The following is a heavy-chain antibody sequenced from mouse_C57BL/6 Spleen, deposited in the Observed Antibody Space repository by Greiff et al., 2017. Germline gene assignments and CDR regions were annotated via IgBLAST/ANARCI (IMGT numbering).Heavy chain of an antibody. J-gene: IGHJ4*01. CDR3: TTFQTTVVPPYAMDY. CDR2: IDPENGDT. CDR1: GFNIKDDY. V-gene: IGHV14-4*01. Sequence: EVQLQQSGAELVRPGASVKLSCTASGFNIKDDYMHWVKQRPEQGLEWIGWIDPENGDTEYASKFQGKATITADTSSNTAYLQLSSLTSEDTAVYYCTTFQTTVVPPYAMDYWGQGTSVTVSS. D-gene: IGHD1-1*01.